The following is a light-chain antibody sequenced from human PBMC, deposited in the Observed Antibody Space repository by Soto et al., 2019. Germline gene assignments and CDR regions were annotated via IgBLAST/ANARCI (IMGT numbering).Light chain of an antibody. J-gene: IGKJ4*01. Sequence: EIVLTQSPATLSLSPGERATLSCRASQSVGSYLAWYQQKPGQAPSLLIYDASNRATGIPARFSGSGSGTDFTLTISSLEPEDFAVYYCQQRSNWLPLTFGGGTKVEIK. V-gene: IGKV3-11*01. CDR1: QSVGSY. CDR2: DAS. CDR3: QQRSNWLPLT.